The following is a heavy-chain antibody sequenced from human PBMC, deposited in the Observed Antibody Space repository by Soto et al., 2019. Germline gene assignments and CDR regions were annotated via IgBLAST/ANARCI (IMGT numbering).Heavy chain of an antibody. CDR1: GGSISSYY. V-gene: IGHV4-59*08. D-gene: IGHD3-10*01. CDR2: IYYSGST. CDR3: ARLGADYYGSGSYLRYYYGMDV. J-gene: IGHJ6*02. Sequence: SETLSLTCTVSGGSISSYYWCWIRQPPGKGLEWIGYIYYSGSTNYNPSLKSRVTISVDTSKNQFSLKLSSVTAADTAVYYCARLGADYYGSGSYLRYYYGMDVWGQGTTVT.